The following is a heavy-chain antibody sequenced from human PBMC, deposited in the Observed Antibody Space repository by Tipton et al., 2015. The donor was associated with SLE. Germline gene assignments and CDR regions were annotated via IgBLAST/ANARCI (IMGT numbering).Heavy chain of an antibody. CDR1: GGSIISDSYY. V-gene: IGHV4-39*01. Sequence: TLSLTCTVSGGSIISDSYYWDWIRQPPGKGPEWIGSIYYGGRTYYNPSLSSRVTMSVDTSNKQFSLILSSVTAADTAVYYCARGQGGTSLYWGQGTLVTVSS. CDR2: IYYGGRT. D-gene: IGHD1-1*01. CDR3: ARGQGGTSLY. J-gene: IGHJ4*02.